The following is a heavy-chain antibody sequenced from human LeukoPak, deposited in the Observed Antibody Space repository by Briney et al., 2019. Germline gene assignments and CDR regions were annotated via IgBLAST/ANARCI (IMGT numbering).Heavy chain of an antibody. CDR2: IYTGDSDT. Sequence: GEALETPLKGSGYRFTSYWIGWGRPMPGKGLEGIGIIYTGDSDTRYSPSFQGQVTISADKSISTAYLQWSSLKASDTAIYYCASSRGYSYGYPFDYWGQGTLVTVSS. J-gene: IGHJ4*02. CDR1: GYRFTSYW. CDR3: ASSRGYSYGYPFDY. V-gene: IGHV5-51*01. D-gene: IGHD5-18*01.